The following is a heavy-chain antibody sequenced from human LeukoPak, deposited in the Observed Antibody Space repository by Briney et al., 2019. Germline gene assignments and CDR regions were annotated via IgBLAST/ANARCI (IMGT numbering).Heavy chain of an antibody. V-gene: IGHV3-74*01. CDR2: INSDGSST. CDR1: GFTFSSYW. CDR3: ARDLGYYDFWSGYYGNWFDP. D-gene: IGHD3-3*01. Sequence: GGSLRLSCAASGFTFSSYWMHWVRKAPGKGVGWVSRINSDGSSTSYADSVKGRFTISRDNAKNTLYLQMNSLRAEDTAVYYCARDLGYYDFWSGYYGNWFDPWGQGTLVTVSS. J-gene: IGHJ5*02.